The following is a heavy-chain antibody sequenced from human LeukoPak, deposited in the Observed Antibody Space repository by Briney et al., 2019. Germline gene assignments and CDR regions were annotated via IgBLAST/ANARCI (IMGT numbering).Heavy chain of an antibody. CDR3: ARGTYRYSSSWYVCPYGY. J-gene: IGHJ4*02. Sequence: SETLSLTCAVYGGSFSGYYWSWIRQPPGKGLEWIGEINHSGSTNYNPSLKSRVTISVDTSKNQFSLKLSSVTAADTAVYYCARGTYRYSSSWYVCPYGYWGQGTLVTVSS. CDR1: GGSFSGYY. D-gene: IGHD6-13*01. V-gene: IGHV4-34*01. CDR2: INHSGST.